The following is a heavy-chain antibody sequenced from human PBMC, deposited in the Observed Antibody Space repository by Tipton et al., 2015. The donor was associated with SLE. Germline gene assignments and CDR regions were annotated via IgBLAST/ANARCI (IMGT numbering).Heavy chain of an antibody. D-gene: IGHD1-26*01. V-gene: IGHV4-59*07. CDR3: ARRGWDSPFDY. J-gene: IGHJ4*02. CDR2: TYYSGST. Sequence: TLSLTCTVSGGSISSYYWSWIRQPPGKGLEWIGYTYYSGSTNYNPSLKSRVTISVDTSKNQFSLKLSSVTAADTAVYYCARRGWDSPFDYWGQGTLVTVSS. CDR1: GGSISSYY.